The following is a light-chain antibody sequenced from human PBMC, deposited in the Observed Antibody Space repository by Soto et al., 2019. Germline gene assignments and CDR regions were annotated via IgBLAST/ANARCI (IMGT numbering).Light chain of an antibody. CDR2: AAS. V-gene: IGKV1-39*01. J-gene: IGKJ1*01. Sequence: IQMTQSASTLSGSVGHRVTIPCRASQSISSYLNWYQQKQGKAPKVMIYAASTLQSGVPSRFSGSGSGTDFTLTISCLQSADFATYYCQQYYSFPWTFGQGTKVDI. CDR3: QQYYSFPWT. CDR1: QSISSY.